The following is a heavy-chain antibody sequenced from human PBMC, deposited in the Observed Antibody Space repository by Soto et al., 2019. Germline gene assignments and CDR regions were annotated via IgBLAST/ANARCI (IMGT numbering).Heavy chain of an antibody. CDR3: ARVPIAVAGTWIYYYGMNV. CDR2: TYYRSKWYN. J-gene: IGHJ6*02. V-gene: IGHV6-1*01. Sequence: SQPLSLTCAISGDSVSSNSAAWNWIRQSPSRGLERLGRTYYRSKWYNDYAVSVKSRITINPDTSKNQFSLQLNSVTPEDTAVYYCARVPIAVAGTWIYYYGMNVWGQGTTVTVSS. CDR1: GDSVSSNSAA. D-gene: IGHD6-19*01.